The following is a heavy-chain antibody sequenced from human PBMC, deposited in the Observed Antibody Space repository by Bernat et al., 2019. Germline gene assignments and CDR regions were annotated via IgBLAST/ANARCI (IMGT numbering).Heavy chain of an antibody. CDR1: GFTFSSYW. J-gene: IGHJ4*02. CDR2: IKQDGSEK. Sequence: EVQLVESGGGLVQPGGSLRLSCAASGFTFSSYWMSWVRQAPGKGLEWVANIKQDGSEKYYVDSVKGRFTISRDNAKNSLYLQMNSLRAEDTAVYYCARGRYSGGWDHSYYFDYWGQGTLVTVSS. D-gene: IGHD6-19*01. CDR3: ARGRYSGGWDHSYYFDY. V-gene: IGHV3-7*03.